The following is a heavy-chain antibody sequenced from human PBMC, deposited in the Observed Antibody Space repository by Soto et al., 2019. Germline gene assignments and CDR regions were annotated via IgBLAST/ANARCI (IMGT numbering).Heavy chain of an antibody. J-gene: IGHJ6*02. Sequence: QLQLQESGPGLVRPSETLSLTCTVSGGSISSSTYYWGWIRQPPGKGLEWIGNIYYSGSTYYNPSLKSRVTISVDRSKNQFVMKLASVTAADTAVYYCARHCSSTSSYSYGMDVWGQGTPVT. CDR1: GGSISSSTYY. CDR3: ARHCSSTSSYSYGMDV. D-gene: IGHD2-2*01. V-gene: IGHV4-39*01. CDR2: IYYSGST.